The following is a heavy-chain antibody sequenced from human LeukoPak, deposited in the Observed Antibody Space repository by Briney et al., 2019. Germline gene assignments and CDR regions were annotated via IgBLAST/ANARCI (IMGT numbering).Heavy chain of an antibody. D-gene: IGHD2-15*01. V-gene: IGHV3-21*01. CDR2: ISSSSSYI. Sequence: GGSPRLSCAASGFTFSSYSMNWVRQAPGKGLEWVSSISSSSSYIYYADSVKGRFTISRDNAKNSLYLQMNSLRDEDTAVYYCTKEGGDIVVLPEAHAFDIWGQGTMVTVSS. CDR3: TKEGGDIVVLPEAHAFDI. J-gene: IGHJ3*02. CDR1: GFTFSSYS.